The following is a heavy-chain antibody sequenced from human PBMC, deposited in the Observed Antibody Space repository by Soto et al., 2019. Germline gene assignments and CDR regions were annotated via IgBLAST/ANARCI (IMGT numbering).Heavy chain of an antibody. CDR3: AREAV. CDR2: IKQDGSEQ. V-gene: IGHV3-7*05. CDR1: GFTFSGYW. Sequence: EVQLGESGGGLVQPGGSLRLSCAASGFTFSGYWMSWVRQAPGKGLEWVANIKQDGSEQFYVDSVKGRFTISRDNAKNSLYLQMNSLRAEDTAVYYCAREAVWGQGTTVTVSS. J-gene: IGHJ6*02.